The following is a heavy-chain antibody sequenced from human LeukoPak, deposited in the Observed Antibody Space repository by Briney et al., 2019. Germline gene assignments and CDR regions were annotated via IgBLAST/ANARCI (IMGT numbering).Heavy chain of an antibody. Sequence: PGGSLRLSCAASGLTFSTSEIHWVRQTPGKGLEWLSYSSSDGTTVYYADSVKGRFTISRDNAKNSLYLQMNSLSGDDTAVYYCTSAPRWGQGTLVTVSS. CDR3: TSAPR. CDR1: GLTFSTSE. CDR2: SSSDGTTV. V-gene: IGHV3-48*03. J-gene: IGHJ3*01.